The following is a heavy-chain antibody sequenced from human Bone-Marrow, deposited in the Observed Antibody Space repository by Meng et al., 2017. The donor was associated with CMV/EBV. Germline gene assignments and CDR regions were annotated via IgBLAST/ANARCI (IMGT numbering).Heavy chain of an antibody. Sequence: FTFSSYGMHWVRQAPGKGLEWVAVIWSDGSNKYYADSVKGRFTISRDNSKNPLYLQMNSLRAEDTAVYYCARDGAGVATINSYFDYWGQGTLVTVSS. D-gene: IGHD5-12*01. V-gene: IGHV3-33*01. CDR2: IWSDGSNK. CDR3: ARDGAGVATINSYFDY. J-gene: IGHJ4*02. CDR1: FTFSSYG.